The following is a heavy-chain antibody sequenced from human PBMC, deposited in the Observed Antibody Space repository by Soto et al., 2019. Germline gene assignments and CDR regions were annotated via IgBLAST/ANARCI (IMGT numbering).Heavy chain of an antibody. CDR2: IKQDGSEK. Sequence: GGSLRLSCAASGFTFSSYWMSWVCQAPGKGLEWVANIKQDGSEKYYVDSVKGRFTISRDNAKNSLYLQMNSLRAEDTAVYYCARDMWRLDPNYYYYYGMDVWGQGTTVTVSS. D-gene: IGHD6-19*01. J-gene: IGHJ6*02. CDR1: GFTFSSYW. V-gene: IGHV3-7*03. CDR3: ARDMWRLDPNYYYYYGMDV.